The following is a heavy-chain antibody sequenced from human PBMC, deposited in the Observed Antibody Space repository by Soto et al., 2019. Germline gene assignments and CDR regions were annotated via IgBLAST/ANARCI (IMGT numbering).Heavy chain of an antibody. CDR1: GSTFSSYA. D-gene: IGHD3-3*01. Sequence: GGSLRLSCAASGSTFSSYAMSWVRQAPGKGLEWFSAISGSGGSTYYADSVKGRFTISRDNSKNPLYLQMNSLRAEDTAVYYCPPPLTYYDFWSGSPDFDHWGQGTLVTVSS. CDR2: ISGSGGST. V-gene: IGHV3-23*01. CDR3: PPPLTYYDFWSGSPDFDH. J-gene: IGHJ4*02.